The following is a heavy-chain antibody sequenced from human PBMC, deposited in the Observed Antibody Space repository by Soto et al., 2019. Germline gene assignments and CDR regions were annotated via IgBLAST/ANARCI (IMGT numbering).Heavy chain of an antibody. CDR3: ARNWNYVGMNWFDP. D-gene: IGHD1-7*01. CDR2: IYYTGNA. V-gene: IGHV4-30-2*01. J-gene: IGHJ5*02. CDR1: GGSLTNAGYS. Sequence: LLQESGSGLVRPSQTLSVTCAVSGGSLTNAGYSWTWIRRAPGQGLEWIGHIYYTGNAYYNPSLKSRVTISLDMSKSHFSLNLTSVIAADTAIYYCARNWNYVGMNWFDPWGQGILVTVSS.